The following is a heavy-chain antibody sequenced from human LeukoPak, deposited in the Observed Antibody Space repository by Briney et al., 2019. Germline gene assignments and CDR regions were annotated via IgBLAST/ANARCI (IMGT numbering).Heavy chain of an antibody. CDR3: ARDGSARPFTY. V-gene: IGHV4-38-2*02. Sequence: SETLSLTCTVSGYSITSGYYWGWIRQPPGKGLEWIGSIYHSGSTYYNPSLKSRVTISVDTSKNQFSLKLSSVTAADTAAYYCARDGSARPFTYWGQGTLVTVSS. CDR2: IYHSGST. CDR1: GYSITSGYY. D-gene: IGHD6-6*01. J-gene: IGHJ4*02.